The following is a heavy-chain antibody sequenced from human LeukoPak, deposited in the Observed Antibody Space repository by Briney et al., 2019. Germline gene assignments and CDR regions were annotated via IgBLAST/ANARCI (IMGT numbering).Heavy chain of an antibody. V-gene: IGHV3-23*01. D-gene: IGHD6-19*01. CDR2: ILSSGGST. Sequence: PGGSLRLSCAASGFSFGSFALHWVRQAPGKGLEWVSSILSSGGSTYYADSVKGRFTISRDNSKNTLYLQMSSLRAEDAAIYYCARDIKAVAGYNWYDPWGQGALVTVSS. J-gene: IGHJ5*02. CDR1: GFSFGSFA. CDR3: ARDIKAVAGYNWYDP.